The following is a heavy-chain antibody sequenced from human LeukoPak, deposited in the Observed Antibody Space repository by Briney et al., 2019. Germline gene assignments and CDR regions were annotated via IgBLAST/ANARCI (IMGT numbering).Heavy chain of an antibody. CDR3: ARGMATTSPFDL. CDR2: IYTSGST. V-gene: IGHV4-61*02. D-gene: IGHD5-24*01. J-gene: IGHJ2*01. Sequence: PSQTLSLTCTVSGGSISSGSYYWSWIRQPAGKGLEWIGRIYTSGSTNYNPSLKSRVTISVDTSKNQFSLKLNSVTAADTAVYYCARGMATTSPFDLWGRGTLVTVSS. CDR1: GGSISSGSYY.